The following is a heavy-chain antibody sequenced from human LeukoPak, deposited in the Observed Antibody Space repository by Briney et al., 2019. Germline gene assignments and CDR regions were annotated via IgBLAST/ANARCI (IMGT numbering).Heavy chain of an antibody. CDR2: INGGGYNT. CDR3: ARALGIYGSGWYFDY. J-gene: IGHJ4*02. V-gene: IGHV3-23*01. CDR1: GFTFSSYA. Sequence: GGSLRLSCAASGFTFSSYAMSWVRQAPGKGLEWVSTINGGGYNTYYADSVKGRFTTSGDNSKNTLSLQVNTLRAEDTAVYYCARALGIYGSGWYFDYWGQGTLVTVSS. D-gene: IGHD6-19*01.